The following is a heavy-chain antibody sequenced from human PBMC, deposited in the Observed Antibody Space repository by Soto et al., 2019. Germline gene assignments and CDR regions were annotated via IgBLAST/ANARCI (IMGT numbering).Heavy chain of an antibody. J-gene: IGHJ5*02. D-gene: IGHD6-19*01. CDR1: GFTFSSYW. CDR3: ARANRGVAADH. Sequence: EVQLVESGGGLVQPGGSLRLSCAASGFTFSSYWMSWVRQAPGKGLEWVANIKQDGSEKYYVDSVKGRFTTSRDNAKNSLYLQMNSLRAEDTAVYYCARANRGVAADHWGQGTLVTVSS. V-gene: IGHV3-7*05. CDR2: IKQDGSEK.